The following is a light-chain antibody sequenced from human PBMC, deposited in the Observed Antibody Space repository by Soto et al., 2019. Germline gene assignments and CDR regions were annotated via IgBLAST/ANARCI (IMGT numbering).Light chain of an antibody. CDR2: EGS. CDR3: CSYAGSSTYVV. J-gene: IGLJ2*01. V-gene: IGLV2-23*01. Sequence: QSALTQPASVSGSPGQSITISCTGTSIDVGSYHLVSWYQQHPGKAPKLMIYEGSKRPSGVSNRFSGSKSGNTASLTISGLQAEDEADYYCCSYAGSSTYVVFGGGTKLTVL. CDR1: SIDVGSYHL.